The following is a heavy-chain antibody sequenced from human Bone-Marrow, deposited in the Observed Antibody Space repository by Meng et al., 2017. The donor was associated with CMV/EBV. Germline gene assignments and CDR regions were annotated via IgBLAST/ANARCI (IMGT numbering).Heavy chain of an antibody. J-gene: IGHJ4*02. V-gene: IGHV3-30-3*01. D-gene: IGHD2-2*01. CDR3: ARGPGADCSSTSCSQKHFDY. CDR1: GFTFSSYA. Sequence: GGSLRLSCAASGFTFSSYAMHWVRQAPGKGLEWVAVISYDGSNKYYADSVKGRFTISRDNSKNTLYLQMNSLRAEDTAVYYCARGPGADCSSTSCSQKHFDYWGQGPLVTVSS. CDR2: ISYDGSNK.